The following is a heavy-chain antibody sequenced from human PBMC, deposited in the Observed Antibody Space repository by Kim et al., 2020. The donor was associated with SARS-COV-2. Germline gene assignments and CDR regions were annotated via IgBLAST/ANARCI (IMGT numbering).Heavy chain of an antibody. CDR1: GGTFSSYA. CDR2: IIPIFGTA. J-gene: IGHJ4*02. D-gene: IGHD6-19*01. V-gene: IGHV1-69*13. CDR3: AREINLEQWLVAPFFDY. Sequence: SVKVSCKASGGTFSSYAISWVRQAPGQGLEWMGGIIPIFGTANYAQKFQGRVTITADESTSTAYMELSSLRSEDTAVYYCAREINLEQWLVAPFFDYWGQGTLVTVSS.